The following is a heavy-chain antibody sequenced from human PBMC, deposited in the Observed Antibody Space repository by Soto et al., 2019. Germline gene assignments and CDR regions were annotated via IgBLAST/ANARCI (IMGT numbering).Heavy chain of an antibody. J-gene: IGHJ6*02. D-gene: IGHD2-2*01. CDR3: ARDRGDYCSSTSCYYYYGMDV. CDR1: GYSFTIYY. CDR2: INPSGGST. Sequence: VKGACKTVGYSFTIYYMHCVRQATRQGLEWMGIINPSGGSTSYAQKFQGRVTMTRDTSTSTVYMELSSLRSEDTAVYYCARDRGDYCSSTSCYYYYGMDVWGQGTTVTVSS. V-gene: IGHV1-46*01.